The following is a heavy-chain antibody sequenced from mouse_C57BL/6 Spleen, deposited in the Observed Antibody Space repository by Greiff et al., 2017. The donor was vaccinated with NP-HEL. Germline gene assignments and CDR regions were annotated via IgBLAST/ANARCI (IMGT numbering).Heavy chain of an antibody. V-gene: IGHV1-64*01. Sequence: VQLQQSGAELMKPGASVKLSCKATGYTFTGYWIEWVKQRPGHGLEWIGMIHPNSGSTNYNEKFKSKATLTVDKSSSTAYMQLSSLTSEDSAVYCCARDKDYAVDYWGQGTSVTVSS. CDR1: GYTFTGYW. CDR3: ARDKDYAVDY. CDR2: IHPNSGST. J-gene: IGHJ4*01.